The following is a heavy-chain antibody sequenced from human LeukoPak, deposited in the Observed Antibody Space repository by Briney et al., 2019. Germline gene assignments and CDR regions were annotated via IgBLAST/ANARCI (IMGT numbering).Heavy chain of an antibody. CDR3: ARVVGATQQYYFDY. D-gene: IGHD1-26*01. J-gene: IGHJ4*02. V-gene: IGHV3-30*03. Sequence: GGSLRLSCAVSGFTFDDYGMHWVRQAPGKGLEWVAVISYDGSKKYYSDSVRGRFTISRDNSKNTLYLQMNSLRAEDTAVYYCARVVGATQQYYFDYWGQGTLVTVSS. CDR2: ISYDGSKK. CDR1: GFTFDDYG.